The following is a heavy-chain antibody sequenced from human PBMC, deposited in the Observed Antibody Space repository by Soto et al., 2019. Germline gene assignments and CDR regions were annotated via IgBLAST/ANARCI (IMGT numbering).Heavy chain of an antibody. CDR3: ARWSVTMIVVVSDAFDI. D-gene: IGHD3-22*01. J-gene: IGHJ3*02. Sequence: SETLSLTCAVSGGSISSSNWWSWVRQPPGKGLEWIGEIYHSGSTNYNPSIKSRVTISVDKSKNQFSQKLSSVTAADTAMFYCARWSVTMIVVVSDAFDIWGQGTMVT. CDR2: IYHSGST. V-gene: IGHV4-4*02. CDR1: GGSISSSNW.